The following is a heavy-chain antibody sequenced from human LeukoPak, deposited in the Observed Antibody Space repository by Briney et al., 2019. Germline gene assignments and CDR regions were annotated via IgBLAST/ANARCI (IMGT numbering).Heavy chain of an antibody. V-gene: IGHV4-34*01. Sequence: SETLSLTCAVYGGSFSGYYWSWLRQPPGKGLEWIGEINHSGSTNYNPSLKSRVTISVDTSKNQFSLKLSSVTAADTAVYYCARGSPYYDFWSGYYTNYYGMDVWGQGTTVTVSS. CDR1: GGSFSGYY. CDR2: INHSGST. J-gene: IGHJ6*02. CDR3: ARGSPYYDFWSGYYTNYYGMDV. D-gene: IGHD3-3*01.